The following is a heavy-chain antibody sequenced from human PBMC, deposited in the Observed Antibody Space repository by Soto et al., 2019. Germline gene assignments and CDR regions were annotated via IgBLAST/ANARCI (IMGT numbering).Heavy chain of an antibody. J-gene: IGHJ6*02. CDR3: ARARNYDYVWGSYRYSRDYGMAV. D-gene: IGHD3-16*02. Sequence: QVQLVQSGAEVKKPGSSVKVSCKASGGTFSSYTISWVRQAPGQGLEWMGRIIPILGIANYAQKFQGRVTITADKSTSTAYMELSSLRSEDTAVYYCARARNYDYVWGSYRYSRDYGMAVWGQGTTVTVSS. V-gene: IGHV1-69*02. CDR2: IIPILGIA. CDR1: GGTFSSYT.